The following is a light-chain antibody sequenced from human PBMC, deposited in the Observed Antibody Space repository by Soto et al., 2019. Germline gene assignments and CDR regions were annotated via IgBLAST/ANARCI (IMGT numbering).Light chain of an antibody. V-gene: IGLV2-8*01. CDR3: SSYVVSNTYV. J-gene: IGLJ1*01. CDR1: SSDVGGYNY. CDR2: EVS. Sequence: QSALTQPPSASGSPGQSVTISCTGTSSDVGGYNYVSWYQQHPGKAPKLMIYEVSKRPSGVPDRFSGSKSGNTASLTVSGLQAEDEADYYCSSYVVSNTYVVGTGTKLTVL.